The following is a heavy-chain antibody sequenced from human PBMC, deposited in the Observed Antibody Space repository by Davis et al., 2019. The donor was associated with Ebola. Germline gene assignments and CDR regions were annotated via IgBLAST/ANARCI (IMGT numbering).Heavy chain of an antibody. CDR2: IYYSGST. J-gene: IGHJ4*02. Sequence: SETLSLTCTVSGASIIHDDHAWSWIRQPPGKGLEWIGHIYYSGSTKYKPSLRSRVTISTDTSKNQFSLKLTSVTAADTAVYYCARHLGVGYSPTFDYWGQGTLVTVSS. D-gene: IGHD5-24*01. CDR3: ARHLGVGYSPTFDY. V-gene: IGHV4-61*08. CDR1: GASIIHDDHA.